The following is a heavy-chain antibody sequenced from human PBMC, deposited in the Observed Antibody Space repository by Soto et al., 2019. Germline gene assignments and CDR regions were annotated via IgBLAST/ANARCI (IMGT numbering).Heavy chain of an antibody. CDR2: ILYDGSIE. CDR3: AKDRGYCTGGTCALFDY. Sequence: GSLRLSCAASGFTFSSYAMHWVRQAPGKGLEWVAVILYDGSIEYYVDSVKGRFTISRDNSKNTLYLQMNSLRTEDTSVYYCAKDRGYCTGGTCALFDYWGQGTLVTVSS. CDR1: GFTFSSYA. D-gene: IGHD2-15*01. J-gene: IGHJ4*02. V-gene: IGHV3-30*04.